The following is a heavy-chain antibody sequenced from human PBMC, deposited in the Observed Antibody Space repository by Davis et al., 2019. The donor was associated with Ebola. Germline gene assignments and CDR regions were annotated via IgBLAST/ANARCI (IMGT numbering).Heavy chain of an antibody. CDR2: IHHSGST. Sequence: MPSETLSLTCAVYAGSTSGYYWSWIRQPPGKGLEWIGDIHHSGSTNYNPSLKTRVTISVDTSQNQFSLKLSSLTAADPAVTHCASSPTTVRMVHNYYQALRGRVNILVGTSKNTFSLKLSSVSAAETGVYYCARGPKVVVMGLYYYYGMDGWGQGTTVTVSS. J-gene: IGHJ6*02. CDR1: AGSTSGYY. D-gene: IGHD3-22*01. CDR3: ASSPTTVRMVHNYYQALRGRVNILVGTSKNTFSLKLSSVSAAETGVYYCARGPKVVVMGLYYYYGMDG. V-gene: IGHV4-34*01.